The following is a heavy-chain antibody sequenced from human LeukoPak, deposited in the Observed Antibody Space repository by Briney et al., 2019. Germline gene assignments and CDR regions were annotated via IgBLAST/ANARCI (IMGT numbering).Heavy chain of an antibody. D-gene: IGHD3-22*01. CDR3: ARDLGQYYDTSDNWFDP. CDR2: INSDGINT. CDR1: GFSFPNYW. V-gene: IGHV3-74*01. Sequence: GGSLRLSCAASGFSFPNYWMTWVRQAPGKGLVWVSRINSDGINTSYADSVKGRFTISRDNAKNTLNLQMNSLRAEDTAVYYCARDLGQYYDTSDNWFDPWGQGTLVTVSS. J-gene: IGHJ5*02.